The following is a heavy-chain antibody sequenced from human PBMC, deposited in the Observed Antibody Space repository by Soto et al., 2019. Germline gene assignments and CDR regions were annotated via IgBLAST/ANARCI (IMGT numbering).Heavy chain of an antibody. J-gene: IGHJ4*02. CDR3: ARLSGTYGRRHYFDY. V-gene: IGHV3-48*03. CDR2: ISSSGSTI. D-gene: IGHD3-16*01. Sequence: VQLVESGGGLVQPGGSLRLSCAASGFTFSSYEMNWVRQVPGKGLELVSYISSSGSTIHYADSVKGRFTIYRDNAKSSLYLQMNSLRPEDTAVYYCARLSGTYGRRHYFDYWGQGTLVTVSS. CDR1: GFTFSSYE.